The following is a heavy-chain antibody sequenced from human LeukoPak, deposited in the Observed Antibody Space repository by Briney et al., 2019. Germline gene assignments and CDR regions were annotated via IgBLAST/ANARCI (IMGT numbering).Heavy chain of an antibody. CDR1: GYTFTSYG. CDR3: ARDGGVPDGLHPNPRQGYYYGMDV. J-gene: IGHJ6*02. V-gene: IGHV1-18*01. Sequence: GASVKVSCKASGYTFTSYGISWVRQAPGQGLEWMGWISAYNGNTNYAQKLQGRVTMTTDTSTSTAYMELRSLRSDDTAVYYCARDGGVPDGLHPNPRQGYYYGMDVWGQGTTVTVSS. D-gene: IGHD2-8*02. CDR2: ISAYNGNT.